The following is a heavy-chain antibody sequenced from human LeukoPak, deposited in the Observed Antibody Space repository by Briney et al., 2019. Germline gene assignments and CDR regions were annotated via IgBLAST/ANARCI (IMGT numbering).Heavy chain of an antibody. CDR2: MNPNSGNT. CDR1: GYTFTSYD. J-gene: IGHJ5*02. D-gene: IGHD6-6*01. V-gene: IGHV1-8*01. CDR3: ARPRGVSRPRNWFDP. Sequence: GASVKVSCKASGYTFTSYDINWVRQATGQGLEWMGWMNPNSGNTGYAQKFQGRVTMARNTSISTAYMELSSLRSEDTAVYYCARPRGVSRPRNWFDPWGQGTLVTVSS.